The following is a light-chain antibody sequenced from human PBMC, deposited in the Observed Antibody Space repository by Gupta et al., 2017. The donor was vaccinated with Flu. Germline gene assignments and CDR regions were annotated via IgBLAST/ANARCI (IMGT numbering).Light chain of an antibody. CDR3: QQYGSSPGT. V-gene: IGKV3-20*01. J-gene: IGKJ1*01. CDR1: QSVSSSY. Sequence: EIVLTQSPGTLSLSPGERATLSCRASQSVSSSYLAWYQQKPGQPPRLLIYGASSRATGIPDRFSGSGSGTDFTLTISRLEPEDFAVYYCQQYGSSPGTFGLGTKVEIK. CDR2: GAS.